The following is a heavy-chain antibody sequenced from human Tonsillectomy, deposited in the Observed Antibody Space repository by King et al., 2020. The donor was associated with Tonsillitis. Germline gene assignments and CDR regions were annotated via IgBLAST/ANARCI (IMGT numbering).Heavy chain of an antibody. CDR2: IIPIFDTA. Sequence: QLVQSGAEVKKPGSSVKVSCKASGGTFSNYAISWVRQAPGQGLEWMGGIIPIFDTANYAEKFQGRVTITADESSGTAYMEVTSLRSEDTAVYYCGGHRPAARASYYHYGMDVWGQGTTVTVS. D-gene: IGHD2-2*01. CDR3: GGHRPAARASYYHYGMDV. CDR1: GGTFSNYA. J-gene: IGHJ6*02. V-gene: IGHV1-69*12.